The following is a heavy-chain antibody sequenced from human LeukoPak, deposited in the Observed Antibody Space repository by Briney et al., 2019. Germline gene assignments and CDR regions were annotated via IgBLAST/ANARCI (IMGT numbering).Heavy chain of an antibody. Sequence: SETLSLTCDVYGGSFSGYYWSWIRQPPGKGLEWIGEINHSGSTSYNPSLKSRVTISVDTSKNQFSLKLSSVTAADTAVYYCARGSSGGSCYSRVHAGWFDPWGQGTLVTVSS. J-gene: IGHJ5*02. CDR1: GGSFSGYY. CDR3: ARGSSGGSCYSRVHAGWFDP. D-gene: IGHD2-15*01. V-gene: IGHV4-34*01. CDR2: INHSGST.